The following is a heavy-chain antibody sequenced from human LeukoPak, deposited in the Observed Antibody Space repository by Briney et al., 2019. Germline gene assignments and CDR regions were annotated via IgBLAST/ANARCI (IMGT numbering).Heavy chain of an antibody. CDR2: IIPILGIA. V-gene: IGHV1-69*04. CDR1: GGTLSSYA. D-gene: IGHD6-13*01. CDR3: ARDLHGKAAAGTV. Sequence: SVKVSCKASGGTLSSYAISWVRQAPGQGLEWMGRIIPILGIANYAQKFQGRVTITADKSTSTAYMELSSLRSEDTAVYYCARDLHGKAAAGTVWGQGTLVTVSS. J-gene: IGHJ4*02.